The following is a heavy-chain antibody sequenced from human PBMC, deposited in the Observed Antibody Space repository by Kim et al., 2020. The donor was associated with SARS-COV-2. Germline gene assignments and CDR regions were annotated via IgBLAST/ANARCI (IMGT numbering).Heavy chain of an antibody. Sequence: GGSLRLSCAASGFTFTNYGMNWVRQTPGKGLEWVSTISGRGGDTYYADSVKGRFTISRDNSKNTLYLQMNSLRAEDTAVFYCAKDRYYYDTSGYYYGDAFDSWGQGTMVTVSS. V-gene: IGHV3-23*01. CDR2: ISGRGGDT. CDR3: AKDRYYYDTSGYYYGDAFDS. CDR1: GFTFTNYG. D-gene: IGHD3-22*01. J-gene: IGHJ3*02.